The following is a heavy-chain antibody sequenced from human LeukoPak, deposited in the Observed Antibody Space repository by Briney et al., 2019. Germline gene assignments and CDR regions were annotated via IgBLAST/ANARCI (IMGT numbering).Heavy chain of an antibody. D-gene: IGHD3-16*02. V-gene: IGHV4-59*08. J-gene: IGHJ6*03. CDR3: ARHIGGGIEDMDV. CDR1: GGSIGTYY. Sequence: PSETLSLTCTVSGGSIGTYYWSWVRQSPGTRLEWIGYIYVTGTRYNPYLQSRLTISVDRSRNQFFLKMTSVTAADTAVYYCARHIGGGIEDMDVWGRGTKVTVSS. CDR2: IYVTGT.